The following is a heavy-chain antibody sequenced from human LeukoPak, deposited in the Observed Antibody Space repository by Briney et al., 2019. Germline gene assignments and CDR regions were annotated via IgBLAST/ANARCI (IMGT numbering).Heavy chain of an antibody. CDR2: ISSSSSYI. D-gene: IGHD3-9*01. J-gene: IGHJ6*02. V-gene: IGHV3-21*01. CDR3: ARDILSDSYYGMDV. Sequence: GGALRLSCAASRFTFSSYIMNWVRQAPGKGLEWVSSISSSSSYIYYADSLKGRFTISRDNAKNSLYLQMNSLRAEDTAVYYCARDILSDSYYGMDVWGQGTTVTVPS. CDR1: RFTFSSYI.